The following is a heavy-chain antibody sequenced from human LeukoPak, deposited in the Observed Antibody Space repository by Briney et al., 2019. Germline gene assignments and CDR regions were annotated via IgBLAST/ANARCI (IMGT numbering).Heavy chain of an antibody. CDR2: IYYSGIT. V-gene: IGHV4-59*08. Sequence: SETLSLTCTVSGGSISSYYWSWIRQPPGKGPEWIGYIYYSGITNCNPSLKSRVTISVDTSKNQFSLKLSSVTAADTAVYYCARQYYYDSSGYLDYWGQGTLVTVSS. D-gene: IGHD3-22*01. CDR1: GGSISSYY. CDR3: ARQYYYDSSGYLDY. J-gene: IGHJ4*02.